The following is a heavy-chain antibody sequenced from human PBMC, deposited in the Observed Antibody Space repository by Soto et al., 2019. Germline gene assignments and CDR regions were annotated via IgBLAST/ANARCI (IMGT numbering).Heavy chain of an antibody. D-gene: IGHD2-15*01. Sequence: SETLSLTCTVSGGSVSSGSYYWSWIRQPPGKGLEWIGYIYYSGSTYYNPSLKSRVTISVDTSKNQFSLKLSSVTAADTAVYYCASKTCSGGSCYSEYYFDYWGQGTLVTVSS. V-gene: IGHV4-61*01. J-gene: IGHJ4*02. CDR1: GGSVSSGSYY. CDR3: ASKTCSGGSCYSEYYFDY. CDR2: IYYSGST.